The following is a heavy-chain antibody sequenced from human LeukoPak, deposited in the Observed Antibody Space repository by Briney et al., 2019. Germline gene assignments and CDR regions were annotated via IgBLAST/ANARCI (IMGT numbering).Heavy chain of an antibody. CDR1: GGSIFSYY. CDR3: ARAASSWSFEY. D-gene: IGHD6-13*01. V-gene: IGHV4-59*01. J-gene: IGHJ4*02. CDR2: IYYSGST. Sequence: PSETLSLTCTVSGGSIFSYYWSWIRQPPGKGLEWMGYIYYSGSTNSSPSLKSRVTMSVDTSKNQFSLKLSSVTASDTAVYYCARAASSWSFEYWGQGTLVTVSS.